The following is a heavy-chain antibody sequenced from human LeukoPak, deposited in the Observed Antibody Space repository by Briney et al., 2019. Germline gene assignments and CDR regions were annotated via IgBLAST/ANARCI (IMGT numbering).Heavy chain of an antibody. J-gene: IGHJ4*02. D-gene: IGHD3-16*02. CDR2: INPKSGGT. Sequence: ASVKVSCKASGYTFTGYYMHWVRQAPGQGLEWMGWINPKSGGTSYAQKFQGRVTMTRDTSISTAYMELSRLRSDDTAVYYCARNMVTFGGVIVLSAYWGQGTLVTVSS. CDR3: ARNMVTFGGVIVLSAY. V-gene: IGHV1-2*02. CDR1: GYTFTGYY.